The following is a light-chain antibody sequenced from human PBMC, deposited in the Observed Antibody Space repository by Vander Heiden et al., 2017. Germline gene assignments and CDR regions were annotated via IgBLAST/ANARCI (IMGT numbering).Light chain of an antibody. CDR2: RDN. CDR1: SSNIGTNF. J-gene: IGLJ1*01. CDR3: AAWDDSLRGSGV. Sequence: QSVLTQPPSASGTPGQRVTISCSGSSSNIGTNFVYWYQHLPGTAPKLLIYRDNQRPSGVPDRFSGSKSGTTASLAISGLRSEDEADYYCAAWDDSLRGSGVFGTGTKVTVL. V-gene: IGLV1-47*01.